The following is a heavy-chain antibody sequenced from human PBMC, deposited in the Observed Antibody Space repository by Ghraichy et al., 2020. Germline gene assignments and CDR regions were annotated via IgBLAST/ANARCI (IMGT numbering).Heavy chain of an antibody. CDR2: IISNLGGGTT. J-gene: IGHJ4*02. CDR1: GLTFTNAW. D-gene: IGHD4-17*01. Sequence: GGSLRLSCAASGLTFTNAWMSWVRQAPGKGLEWVGRIISNLGGGTTDYAAPVKRRFTISRDDSKNTLYLQMNSLKTEDTAVYYCTAHSTESTLGYWGLGTLVTVSS. V-gene: IGHV3-15*01. CDR3: TAHSTESTLGY.